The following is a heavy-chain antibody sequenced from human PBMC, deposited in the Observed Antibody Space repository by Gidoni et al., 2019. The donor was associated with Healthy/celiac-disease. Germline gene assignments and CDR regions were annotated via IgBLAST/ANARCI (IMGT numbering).Heavy chain of an antibody. CDR3: ARFVAVDKSISP. D-gene: IGHD2-15*01. CDR2: INHSGST. Sequence: QVQLQQWGAGLLKPSETLSLTCAVYGGSFSGYYWSWIRQPPGKGLEWIGEINHSGSTNYTPSLKSRVTISVDTSKNQFSLKLSSVTAADTAVYYCARFVAVDKSISPWGQGTLVTVSS. V-gene: IGHV4-34*01. CDR1: GGSFSGYY. J-gene: IGHJ5*02.